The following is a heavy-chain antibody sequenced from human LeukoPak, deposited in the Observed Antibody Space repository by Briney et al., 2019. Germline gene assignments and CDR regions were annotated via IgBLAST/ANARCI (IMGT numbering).Heavy chain of an antibody. CDR2: VSGSGGST. V-gene: IGHV3-23*01. CDR1: GFTFSDYG. Sequence: GGTLRLSCAASGFTFSDYGMSWVRQAPGKGLEWVSAVSGSGGSTYYADSVKGRFTISRDNSKNTLYLQMNSLRAEDTALYYCAKAISGSYFYWGQGTLVTVSS. J-gene: IGHJ4*02. CDR3: AKAISGSYFY. D-gene: IGHD3-10*01.